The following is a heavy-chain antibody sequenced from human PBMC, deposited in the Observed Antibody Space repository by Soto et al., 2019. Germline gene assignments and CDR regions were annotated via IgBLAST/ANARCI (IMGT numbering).Heavy chain of an antibody. J-gene: IGHJ5*02. Sequence: SVKVSCKASGGTFSSYAISWVRQAPGQGLEWMGGIIPIFGTANYAQKFQGRVTITADESTSTAYMELSSLRSEDTAVYYCARYGFGSSGFHRRRWFDPWGQGTLVTVSS. V-gene: IGHV1-69*13. D-gene: IGHD6-19*01. CDR2: IIPIFGTA. CDR1: GGTFSSYA. CDR3: ARYGFGSSGFHRRRWFDP.